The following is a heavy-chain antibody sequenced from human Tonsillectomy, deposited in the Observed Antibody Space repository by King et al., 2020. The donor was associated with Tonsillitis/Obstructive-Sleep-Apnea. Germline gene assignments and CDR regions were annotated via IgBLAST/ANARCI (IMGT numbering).Heavy chain of an antibody. V-gene: IGHV3-23*04. J-gene: IGHJ4*02. CDR2: ISSSGGST. D-gene: IGHD6-6*01. Sequence: VQLVESGGGLVQPGGSLRLSCAASGFPFSSYSMIWVRQAPGKGLEWGSSISSSGGSTYSADSVKGRFTISRDNSKNTLFLQLNSLRAEDTAVYYCAKGSNFGSSSGYSYIDYWGQGTLVTVSS. CDR3: AKGSNFGSSSGYSYIDY. CDR1: GFPFSSYS.